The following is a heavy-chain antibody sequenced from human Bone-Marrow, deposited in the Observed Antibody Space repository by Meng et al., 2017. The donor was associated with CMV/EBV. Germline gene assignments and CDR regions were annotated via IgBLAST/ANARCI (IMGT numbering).Heavy chain of an antibody. Sequence: GESLKISCAASGFTFSSYSMNWVRQAPGKGLEWVSSISSSSYIYYADSVKGRFTISRDNAKNSLYLQMNSLRAEDTAVYYCAREICSSTSCYPAPFDYWGQGTLVTVSS. J-gene: IGHJ4*02. CDR1: GFTFSSYS. CDR2: ISSSSYI. D-gene: IGHD2-2*01. CDR3: AREICSSTSCYPAPFDY. V-gene: IGHV3-21*01.